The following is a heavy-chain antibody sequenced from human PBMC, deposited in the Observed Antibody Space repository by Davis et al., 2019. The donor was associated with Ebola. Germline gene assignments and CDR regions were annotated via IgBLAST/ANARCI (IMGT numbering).Heavy chain of an antibody. CDR3: AREALRLGL. CDR2: IKQDGSEK. J-gene: IGHJ4*02. CDR1: GFTFSSYS. Sequence: GGSLRLSCAASGFTFSSYSMNWVRQAPGKGLEWVANIKQDGSEKQYVDSVRGRFTISRDNAKNSLYLQMNSLRAEDTAVYYCAREALRLGLWGQGTLVTVSS. V-gene: IGHV3-7*01. D-gene: IGHD3-9*01.